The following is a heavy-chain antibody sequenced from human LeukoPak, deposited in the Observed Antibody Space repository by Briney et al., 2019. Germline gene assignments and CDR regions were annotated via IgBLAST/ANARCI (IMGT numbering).Heavy chain of an antibody. CDR2: IRAHNGDT. V-gene: IGHV1-18*01. Sequence: ASVKVSCKASGYTFTSYAISWVRQAPGQGLEWMGWIRAHNGDTNHAQQLQGRVTMTTDTSTRTAYMELRNLRSEDTAVYYCARGEFICTINTCYASALDSWGQGTLVTVSS. CDR3: ARGEFICTINTCYASALDS. D-gene: IGHD2-2*01. J-gene: IGHJ4*02. CDR1: GYTFTSYA.